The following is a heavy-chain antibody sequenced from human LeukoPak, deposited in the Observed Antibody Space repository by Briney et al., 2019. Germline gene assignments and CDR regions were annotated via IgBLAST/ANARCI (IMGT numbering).Heavy chain of an antibody. V-gene: IGHV4-34*01. D-gene: IGHD3-16*01. Sequence: SETLSLTCAVYGGSFSGYYWSWIRQPPGKGLEWIGEINHSGSTNYNPSLKSRVTISVDTSKNQFSLKLSSVTAADTAVYYCARGLSSILPSWGYLSWFDPWGQGTLVTVSS. CDR2: INHSGST. CDR3: ARGLSSILPSWGYLSWFDP. J-gene: IGHJ5*02. CDR1: GGSFSGYY.